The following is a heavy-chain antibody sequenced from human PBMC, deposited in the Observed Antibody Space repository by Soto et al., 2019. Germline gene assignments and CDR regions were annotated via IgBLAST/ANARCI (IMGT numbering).Heavy chain of an antibody. CDR2: IYYSGST. CDR3: ARDAVPYYYDSSGYYYLGDGMDV. D-gene: IGHD3-22*01. J-gene: IGHJ6*02. CDR1: GGAIISGGYY. Sequence: SETLSLTCTVSGGAIISGGYYCICIRQHPWNGRELIGYIYYSGSTYYNPSLKSRVTISVDTSKNQFSLKLSSVTAADTAVYYCARDAVPYYYDSSGYYYLGDGMDVWGQGTTVTVSS. V-gene: IGHV4-31*03.